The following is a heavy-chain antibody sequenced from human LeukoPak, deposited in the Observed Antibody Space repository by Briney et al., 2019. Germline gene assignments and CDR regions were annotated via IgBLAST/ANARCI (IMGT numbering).Heavy chain of an antibody. Sequence: PSETLSLTCTVSGGSISSGGYYWSWLRQHPGKGLEWIGYIYYSGSTYYNPSLKSRVTISVDTSKNQFSLKLSSVTAADTAVYYCARASYYDFWSGYLFDYWGQGTLVTVSS. D-gene: IGHD3-3*01. CDR1: GGSISSGGYY. J-gene: IGHJ4*02. CDR2: IYYSGST. V-gene: IGHV4-31*03. CDR3: ARASYYDFWSGYLFDY.